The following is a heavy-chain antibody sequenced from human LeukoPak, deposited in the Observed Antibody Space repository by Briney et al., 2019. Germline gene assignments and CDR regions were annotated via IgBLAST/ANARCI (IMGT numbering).Heavy chain of an antibody. J-gene: IGHJ6*03. CDR1: GYSFTDYY. V-gene: IGHV1-2*02. Sequence: ASVKVSCKASGYSFTDYYIHWVRQAPGQGFEWMGWINPNSGGTIYAQKFQGRVTMTRDTSISTAYMELSRLRSDDTAVYYCARSSWSFLGGYYYMDVWGKGTTVTISS. CDR2: INPNSGGT. D-gene: IGHD1-26*01. CDR3: ARSSWSFLGGYYYMDV.